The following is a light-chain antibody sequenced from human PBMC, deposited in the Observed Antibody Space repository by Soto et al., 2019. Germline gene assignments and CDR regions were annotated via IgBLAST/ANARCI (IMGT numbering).Light chain of an antibody. J-gene: IGKJ4*01. V-gene: IGKV1-5*01. Sequence: DFEMTQSPSTLSASVGDRVTITCRASQNIRSRLAWFPQTPGKAAKLLIYDASSLESGVPQRFRGSGSGTECTLTISSLQSEDVEVYYCPQYNSLPLTFGGGTKV. CDR2: DAS. CDR1: QNIRSR. CDR3: PQYNSLPLT.